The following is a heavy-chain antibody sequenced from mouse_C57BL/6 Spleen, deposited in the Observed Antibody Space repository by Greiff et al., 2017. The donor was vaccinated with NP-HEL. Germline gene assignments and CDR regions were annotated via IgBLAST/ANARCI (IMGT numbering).Heavy chain of an antibody. Sequence: EVQLVESGAGLVQPGGSLKLSCAASGFTFSSYAMSWVRQTPEKRLEWVAYISSGGDYIYYADTVKGRFTISRDNARNTLYLQMSSLKSEDTAMYYCTRDYDPHYFDYWGQGTTLTVSS. V-gene: IGHV5-9-1*02. CDR3: TRDYDPHYFDY. D-gene: IGHD2-4*01. J-gene: IGHJ2*01. CDR1: GFTFSSYA. CDR2: ISSGGDYI.